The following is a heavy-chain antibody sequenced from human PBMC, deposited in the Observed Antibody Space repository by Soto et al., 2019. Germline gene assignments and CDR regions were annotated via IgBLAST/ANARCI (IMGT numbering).Heavy chain of an antibody. V-gene: IGHV4-59*01. CDR2: IYDTGISGYTPST. Sequence: SETLSLTRTVSGGSITSSYWSWIRRPPGKGLEWIAYIYDTGISGYTPSTSYNPSLKSRVTMSVDTSKSQFSLKLTSVTAADTAVYYCARGEDAFFYYGLDVWGQGITVTVSS. CDR3: ARGEDAFFYYGLDV. CDR1: GGSITSSY. J-gene: IGHJ6*02.